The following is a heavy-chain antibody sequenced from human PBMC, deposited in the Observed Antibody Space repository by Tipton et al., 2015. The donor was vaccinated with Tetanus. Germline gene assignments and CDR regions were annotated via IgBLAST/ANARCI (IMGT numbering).Heavy chain of an antibody. D-gene: IGHD2/OR15-2a*01. V-gene: IGHV4-28*03. CDR2: IRDNGNS. CDR1: GFMFSSYTM. Sequence: LRLSCAASGFMFSSYTMSWIRQPPGKGLEWIGHIRDNGNSYANPSLSGRVTMSVDTRKNQFSLNLTSMRVADTATYYCARGTFHAFDFWGQGVQATVSS. CDR3: ARGTFHAFDF. J-gene: IGHJ4*02.